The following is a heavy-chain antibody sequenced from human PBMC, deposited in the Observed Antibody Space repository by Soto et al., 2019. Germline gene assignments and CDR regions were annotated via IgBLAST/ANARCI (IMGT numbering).Heavy chain of an antibody. CDR3: SRGPSGDKVDY. V-gene: IGHV4-30-4*01. Sequence: QVQLQESGPILVKPSQTLSLTCTVSGGSISSVYDCWSWIRQPPDKGLEWIGHIYNGGSTYNNPSPQRRLYISGETAKNQFSLPLRSWRAAETAVYYWSRGPSGDKVDYWGQGNLVPVSS. CDR1: GGSISSVYDC. CDR2: IYNGGST. J-gene: IGHJ4*02. D-gene: IGHD7-27*01.